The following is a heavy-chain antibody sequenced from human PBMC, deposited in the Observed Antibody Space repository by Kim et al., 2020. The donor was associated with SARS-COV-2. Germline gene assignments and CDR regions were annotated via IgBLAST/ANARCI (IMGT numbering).Heavy chain of an antibody. CDR3: ARGPSALVVTVGVLDF. J-gene: IGHJ4*02. Sequence: SETLSLTCTVSNDSIRSGDHYWSWIRQSPGKGLEWIGFIFYHGTTYYNPSLKSRVTISVDTSKNQFSLNLGSVTAADTATYFCARGPSALVVTVGVLDFWGQGAPVTASS. D-gene: IGHD3-16*01. V-gene: IGHV4-30-4*01. CDR1: NDSIRSGDHY. CDR2: IFYHGTT.